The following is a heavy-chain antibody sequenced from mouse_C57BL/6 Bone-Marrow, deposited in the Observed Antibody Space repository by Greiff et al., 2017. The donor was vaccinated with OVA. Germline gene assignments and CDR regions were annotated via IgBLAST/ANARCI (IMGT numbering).Heavy chain of an antibody. CDR3: ARGIFYSNYESYFDY. CDR2: IYPYNGVS. J-gene: IGHJ2*01. Sequence: VQLQQSGPELVKPGASVKISCKASGYSFTGYYMHWVKQSHGNILDWIGYIYPYNGVSSYNQKFKGKATLTVDTSSSTAYMELRSLTSEDSAVYYGARGIFYSNYESYFDYWGQGTTRTVSS. CDR1: GYSFTGYY. D-gene: IGHD2-5*01. V-gene: IGHV1-31*01.